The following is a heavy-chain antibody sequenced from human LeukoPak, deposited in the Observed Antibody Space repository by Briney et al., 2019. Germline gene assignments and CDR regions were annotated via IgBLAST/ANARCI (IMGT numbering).Heavy chain of an antibody. D-gene: IGHD1-1*01. J-gene: IGHJ4*02. CDR2: IYHSGST. Sequence: SETLSLTCAVSGGSISSSNWWSWVRQPPGKGLEWIGEIYHSGSTNYNPSLKSRVTISVDKSKNQFSLKLSSVTAADTAVYYCAREQTGTRGYYFDYWGQGTLVTVSS. CDR1: GGSISSSNW. V-gene: IGHV4-4*02. CDR3: AREQTGTRGYYFDY.